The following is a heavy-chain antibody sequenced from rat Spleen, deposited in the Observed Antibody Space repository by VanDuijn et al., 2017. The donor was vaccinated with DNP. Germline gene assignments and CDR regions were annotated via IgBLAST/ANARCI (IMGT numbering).Heavy chain of an antibody. CDR3: TRDLYSFDD. CDR2: MWSNGGT. D-gene: IGHD1-2*01. CDR1: GLSLTSNS. J-gene: IGHJ2*01. V-gene: IGHV2-47*01. Sequence: QVQLKESGLGLVQPSQTLSLTCTVSGLSLTSNSVSWIRQPPGKGLEWMGVMWSNGGTFYNSAIKSRLSISRDTSKSQVFLKMSSLQTDDTGTYYCTRDLYSFDDWGQGVMITVSS.